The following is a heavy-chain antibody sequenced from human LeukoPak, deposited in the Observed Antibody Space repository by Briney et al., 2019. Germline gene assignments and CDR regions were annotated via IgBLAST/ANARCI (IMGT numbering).Heavy chain of an antibody. CDR1: GFTFSSYG. V-gene: IGHV3-30*02. CDR3: ARPHTYYDFWSGYYS. J-gene: IGHJ4*02. D-gene: IGHD3-3*01. Sequence: GGSLRLSCAASGFTFSSYGMHWVRQAPGKGLEWVAFIRYDGSNKYYADSVKGRFTISRDNSKNTLYLQMNSLRAEDTAVYYCARPHTYYDFWSGYYSWGQGTLVTVSS. CDR2: IRYDGSNK.